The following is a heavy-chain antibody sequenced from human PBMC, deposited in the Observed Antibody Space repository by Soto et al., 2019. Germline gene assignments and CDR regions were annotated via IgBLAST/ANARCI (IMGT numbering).Heavy chain of an antibody. Sequence: GGSLRLSCAASGGTFSSYAMHWVRQAPGKGLEWVAVISYDGSNKYYADSVKGRFTISRDNSKNTLYLQMNSLRAEDTAVYYCAVIAAAGNFDYWGQGTLVTVSS. CDR1: GGTFSSYA. J-gene: IGHJ4*02. V-gene: IGHV3-30-3*01. D-gene: IGHD6-13*01. CDR2: ISYDGSNK. CDR3: AVIAAAGNFDY.